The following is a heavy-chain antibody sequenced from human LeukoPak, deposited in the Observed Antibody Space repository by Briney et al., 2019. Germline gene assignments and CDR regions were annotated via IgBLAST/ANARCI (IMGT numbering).Heavy chain of an antibody. CDR1: GFVFSYYA. CDR2: ISYDGTDE. J-gene: IGHJ4*02. V-gene: IGHV3-30*01. CDR3: ARGGVVTGTKYALEY. D-gene: IGHD1-7*01. Sequence: PGGSLRLSCTASGFVFSYYAMHWVRQAPGKGLEWVAIISYDGTDENFADSVEGRFTISRDNSMNTLYLQMNSLRPEDTAVYFCARGGVVTGTKYALEYWGQGILVTVSS.